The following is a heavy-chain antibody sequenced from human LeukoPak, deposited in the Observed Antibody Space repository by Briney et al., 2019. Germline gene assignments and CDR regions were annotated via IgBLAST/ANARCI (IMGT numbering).Heavy chain of an antibody. CDR3: ARAMTTMTATIDY. Sequence: PGGSLRLSCAASGFPYSSYNMNWVRQAPGKGLEWVSSISSRSNNRYYADSVKGRFTISRDSAKNSLYLQVHSLRAEDTAVYYCARAMTTMTATIDYWGQGTLVTVSS. V-gene: IGHV3-21*01. J-gene: IGHJ4*02. D-gene: IGHD4-17*01. CDR1: GFPYSSYN. CDR2: ISSRSNNR.